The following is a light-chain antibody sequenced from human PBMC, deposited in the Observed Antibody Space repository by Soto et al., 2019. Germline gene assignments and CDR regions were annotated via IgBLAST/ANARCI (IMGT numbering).Light chain of an antibody. CDR2: AAS. CDR1: ESISVY. CDR3: QSYGTSIT. J-gene: IGKJ5*01. V-gene: IGKV1-39*01. Sequence: DIQMTQSPASLSASVGDTVTITCWATESISVYVNWYQQKPGKAPKLLIYAASSLETGVPSRFRGSGLGTDFALTISSLQPEDLATYYCQSYGTSITFGQGTRLEIK.